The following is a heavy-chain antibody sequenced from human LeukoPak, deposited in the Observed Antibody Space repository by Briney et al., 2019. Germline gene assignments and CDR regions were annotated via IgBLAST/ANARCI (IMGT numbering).Heavy chain of an antibody. V-gene: IGHV3-48*01. CDR3: ARDALQLTGNYVTRWWFDP. CDR1: GFTFLIYS. CDR2: ISSSSSTR. Sequence: GWALRLSCTCSGFTFLIYSLNWVRQAPGKGLEWVSYISSSSSTRYYADSVRGRFTISRDNAKNSLYLQMNSLSAEDTAFYYCARDALQLTGNYVTRWWFDPWGQGTLVTVSS. D-gene: IGHD3-9*01. J-gene: IGHJ5*02.